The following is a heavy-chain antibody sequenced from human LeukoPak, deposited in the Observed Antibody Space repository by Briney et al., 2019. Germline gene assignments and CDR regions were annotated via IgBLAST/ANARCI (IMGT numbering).Heavy chain of an antibody. Sequence: PGGSLRLSCAASGFTFSSYEMHWVRQAPGKGLEWVSYISSSGSSIFYADSVKGRFTISRHNSKNTVYLQMNNLRAEDTAMYYCARVDTTLSYKLDYWGQGTLVTASS. CDR3: ARVDTTLSYKLDY. J-gene: IGHJ4*02. D-gene: IGHD1-1*01. V-gene: IGHV3-48*03. CDR1: GFTFSSYE. CDR2: ISSSGSSI.